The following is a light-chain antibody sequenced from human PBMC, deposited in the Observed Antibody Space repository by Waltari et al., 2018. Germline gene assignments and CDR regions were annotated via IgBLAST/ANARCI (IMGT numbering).Light chain of an antibody. V-gene: IGKV1-5*03. Sequence: DIQMTQSPSTLSASVGDRVTITCRASQSVRNWVAWYQQKPGTAPRLLIYKASTLQSWVPSQFGGSGAGTEFTLTISSLQPDDFATYYCQQYHSYPYTFGQGTKLDFK. CDR2: KAS. CDR3: QQYHSYPYT. J-gene: IGKJ2*01. CDR1: QSVRNW.